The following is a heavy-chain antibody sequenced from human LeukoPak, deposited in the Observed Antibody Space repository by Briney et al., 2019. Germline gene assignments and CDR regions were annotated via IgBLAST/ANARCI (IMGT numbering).Heavy chain of an antibody. CDR2: INHSGST. CDR1: GGSSSDYY. D-gene: IGHD2/OR15-2a*01. J-gene: IGHJ4*02. CDR3: ASYYPEYGSDY. V-gene: IGHV4-34*01. Sequence: PSETLSLTCAVYGGSSSDYYWTWIRQPPGKGLEWIGEINHSGSTNYNPSFKSRVTISVDTSKKQFFLRLSSVTAADTAVYYCASYYPEYGSDYWGQGTLVTVSS.